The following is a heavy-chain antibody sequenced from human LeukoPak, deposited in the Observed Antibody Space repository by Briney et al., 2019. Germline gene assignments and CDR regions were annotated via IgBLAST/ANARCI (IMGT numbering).Heavy chain of an antibody. CDR1: GGSSSGYY. CDR3: ARGDATSVTRFRPRPYLDY. J-gene: IGHJ4*02. CDR2: INHRGNT. V-gene: IGHV4-34*01. D-gene: IGHD4-17*01. Sequence: SETLSLTCAVYGGSSSGYYWNWIRQPPGKGLEWIGEINHRGNTNCNPSLKSRVTMSVDTSKNQVSLELRSVTAADTAVYYCARGDATSVTRFRPRPYLDYWGQGTLVTVSS.